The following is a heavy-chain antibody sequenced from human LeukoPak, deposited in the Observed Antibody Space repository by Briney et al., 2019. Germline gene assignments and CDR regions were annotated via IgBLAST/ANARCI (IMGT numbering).Heavy chain of an antibody. Sequence: PGGSLRLSCAASGFTFSTYNMNWVRQAPGKGLEWVSSISGSSSYIYYADSVKGRFSISRDNAKNSLYLQMNSLRAEDTAVYYCAREGHDILTGYYQPPLDYWGQGTLVTVSS. J-gene: IGHJ4*02. CDR2: ISGSSSYI. CDR1: GFTFSTYN. CDR3: AREGHDILTGYYQPPLDY. D-gene: IGHD3-9*01. V-gene: IGHV3-21*01.